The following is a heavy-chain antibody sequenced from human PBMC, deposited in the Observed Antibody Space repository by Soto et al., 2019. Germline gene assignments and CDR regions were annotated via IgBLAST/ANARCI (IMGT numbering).Heavy chain of an antibody. Sequence: NESGPTLVKPTQTLTLTCTFSGFSLSTSGVGVGWIRQPPGKALEWLALIYWDDDKRYSPSLKSRLTITKDTSKNQVVLTMTNMDPVDTATSYCAHRPAGLWFGAPHFYGMDVWGQGTTVTVS. CDR3: AHRPAGLWFGAPHFYGMDV. CDR1: GFSLSTSGVG. J-gene: IGHJ6*02. V-gene: IGHV2-5*02. D-gene: IGHD3-10*01. CDR2: IYWDDDK.